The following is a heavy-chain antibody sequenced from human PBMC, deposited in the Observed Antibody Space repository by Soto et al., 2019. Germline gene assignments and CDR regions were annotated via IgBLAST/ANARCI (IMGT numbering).Heavy chain of an antibody. Sequence: QVHLVQSGDEVKQSGASVKVSCKASGYTFSNYGISWVRQAPGQGLEWMGWISGYNGLTAYAQNVQGRVTMTIDTPTRTVFMELTSLRSNDTAVYYCARDEGIRGFDSWGQGTLVTVSS. CDR3: ARDEGIRGFDS. D-gene: IGHD3-10*01. CDR2: ISGYNGLT. V-gene: IGHV1-18*04. CDR1: GYTFSNYG. J-gene: IGHJ4*02.